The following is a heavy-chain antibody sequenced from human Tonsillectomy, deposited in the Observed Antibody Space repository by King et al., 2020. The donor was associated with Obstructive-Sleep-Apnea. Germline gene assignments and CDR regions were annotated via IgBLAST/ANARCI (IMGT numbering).Heavy chain of an antibody. CDR2: ISWNSGRI. J-gene: IGHJ4*02. V-gene: IGHV3-9*01. CDR1: GFTFDDYG. D-gene: IGHD3-9*01. CDR3: ARDFTRYFDWLLNYFDY. Sequence: EVQLVESGGGLVQPGRSLRLSCVASGFTFDDYGMHWVRQAPGKGLEWVSGISWNSGRIGYADSVKGRFTISRDNAKNSPYLQMNSLRPEDTALYYCARDFTRYFDWLLNYFDYWGQGTLVTVSS.